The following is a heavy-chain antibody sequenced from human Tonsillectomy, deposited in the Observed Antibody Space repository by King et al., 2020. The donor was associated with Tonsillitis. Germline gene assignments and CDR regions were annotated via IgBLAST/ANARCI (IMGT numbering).Heavy chain of an antibody. CDR1: GFTFSSYA. Sequence: VQLVESGGGLIQPGGSLRLSCAASGFTFSSYAMSWVRQAPGKGLEWVSGISGSGSSTYYADSVKGRFAISRDNSKNTLYLQMNSLRAEDTAVYYCVKDRDFWSPHGMDVWGQGTTVTVSS. V-gene: IGHV3-23*04. J-gene: IGHJ6*02. D-gene: IGHD3-3*01. CDR3: VKDRDFWSPHGMDV. CDR2: ISGSGSST.